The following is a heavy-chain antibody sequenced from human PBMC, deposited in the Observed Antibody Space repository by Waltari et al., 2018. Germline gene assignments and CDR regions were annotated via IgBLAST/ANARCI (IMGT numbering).Heavy chain of an antibody. J-gene: IGHJ4*02. V-gene: IGHV4-38-2*02. CDR1: GYSISSGYY. D-gene: IGHD2-15*01. Sequence: QVQLQESGPGLVKPSETLSLTCTVSGYSISSGYYWGWIRQPPGKGLEWIGSCYHSGSTYYHPSLKSRVTISGDTSKNQVSLKRSSVTAADTAVYYCARERPYCSGGSCYDSGSVFDYWGQGTLVTVSS. CDR3: ARERPYCSGGSCYDSGSVFDY. CDR2: CYHSGST.